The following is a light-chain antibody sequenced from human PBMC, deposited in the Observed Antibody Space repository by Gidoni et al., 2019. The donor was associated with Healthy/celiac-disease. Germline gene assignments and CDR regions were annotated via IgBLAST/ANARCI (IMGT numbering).Light chain of an antibody. CDR3: QQANSFPPT. V-gene: IGKV1-12*01. Sequence: QMTQSPSSVSASVGDRVSITCRASQGISSWLAWYQQQPGKAPKPTLYAASSLQSGVPSRVSGSGSSTDFTLPIIRLQPADFATYSCQQANSFPPTFGQGTKLEIK. CDR2: AAS. CDR1: QGISSW. J-gene: IGKJ2*01.